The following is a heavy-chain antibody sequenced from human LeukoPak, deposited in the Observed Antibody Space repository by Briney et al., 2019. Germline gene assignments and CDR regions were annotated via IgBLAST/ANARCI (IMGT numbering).Heavy chain of an antibody. J-gene: IGHJ5*02. CDR3: ARSLAVAGRVGWFDP. CDR1: GGSISSSSYY. D-gene: IGHD6-19*01. V-gene: IGHV4-39*06. CDR2: IYYSGST. Sequence: SETLSLTCTVSGGSISSSSYYWGWIRQPPGKGLEWIGSIYYSGSTYYNPSLKSRVTISVDTSKNQFPLKLSSVTAADTAVYYCARSLAVAGRVGWFDPWGQGTLVTVSS.